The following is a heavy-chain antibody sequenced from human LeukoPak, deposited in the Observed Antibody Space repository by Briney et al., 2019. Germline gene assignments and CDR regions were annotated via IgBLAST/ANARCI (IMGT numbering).Heavy chain of an antibody. Sequence: SETLSLTCAVSGGSISSSGYSWSWIRQPPGRGLEWIGYIHHTGSTYSNPSLKSRATISVDTSKNQFSLKLSSVTAAATAMYFSARPPPYCGGDCYYFDPWGQGTLVTVSS. CDR3: ARPPPYCGGDCYYFDP. CDR1: GGSISSSGYS. CDR2: IHHTGST. J-gene: IGHJ5*02. D-gene: IGHD2-21*02. V-gene: IGHV4-30-2*01.